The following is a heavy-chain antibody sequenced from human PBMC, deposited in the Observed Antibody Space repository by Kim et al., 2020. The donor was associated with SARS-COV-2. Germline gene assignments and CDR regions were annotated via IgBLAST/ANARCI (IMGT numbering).Heavy chain of an antibody. J-gene: IGHJ4*02. Sequence: GGSLRLSCAASGFTLYDYAMSWVRQAPGKGLEWVSSISGNGDTTSYADSVKGRFTIFRDNARNTLYLQMNSLRAEDTAVYYCAKDRYCADTRCPLDYWGRGTLVTVSS. CDR2: ISGNGDTT. CDR3: AKDRYCADTRCPLDY. D-gene: IGHD2-8*02. CDR1: GFTLYDYA. V-gene: IGHV3-23*01.